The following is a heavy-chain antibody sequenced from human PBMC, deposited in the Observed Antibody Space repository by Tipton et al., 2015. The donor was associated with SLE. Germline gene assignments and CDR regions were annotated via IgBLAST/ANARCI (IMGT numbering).Heavy chain of an antibody. V-gene: IGHV4-61*02. J-gene: IGHJ6*03. CDR2: IYTSGST. Sequence: TLSLTCTVSGGSISSGSYYWSWIRQPAGKGLEWIGRIYTSGSTNYNPSLKSRVTISVDTSKNQFSLKLNSVTAADTAVYYCAKGGRLVEGPMDVWGKGPTVTVSS. D-gene: IGHD6-19*01. CDR1: GGSISSGSYY. CDR3: AKGGRLVEGPMDV.